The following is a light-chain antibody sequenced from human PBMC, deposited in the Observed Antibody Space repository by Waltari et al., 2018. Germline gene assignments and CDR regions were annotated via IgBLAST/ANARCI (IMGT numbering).Light chain of an antibody. V-gene: IGLV2-14*01. J-gene: IGLJ2*01. Sequence: QSALTQPASVSGSPGQSIHISCTGTRSDVGVYNYVSWYQQHPGKAPKVMIYDVNSRPSGVSNRFSGSKSGNTASLTISGLQAEDEADYYCSSYTSSNTLVVFGGGTKLTVL. CDR1: RSDVGVYNY. CDR2: DVN. CDR3: SSYTSSNTLVV.